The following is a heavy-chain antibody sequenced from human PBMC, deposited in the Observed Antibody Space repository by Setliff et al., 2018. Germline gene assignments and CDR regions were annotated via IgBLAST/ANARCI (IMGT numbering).Heavy chain of an antibody. CDR2: MYHNGDT. CDR1: DDSTRNNNYF. D-gene: IGHD2-15*01. Sequence: PSETLSLTCAVSDDSTRNNNYFWAWIRQPPGKGLEWIGFMYHNGDTHYSPSLKSRVSLSVDTSKRQVSLKLNTATAADTAVYYCARGTYANSWARFGFWGRGTLVTSPQ. V-gene: IGHV4-30-4*08. J-gene: IGHJ4*02. CDR3: ARGTYANSWARFGF.